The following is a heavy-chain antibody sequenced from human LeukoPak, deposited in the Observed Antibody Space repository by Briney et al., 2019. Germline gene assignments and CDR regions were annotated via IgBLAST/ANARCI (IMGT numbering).Heavy chain of an antibody. D-gene: IGHD6-13*01. CDR2: IYPGDSDT. V-gene: IGHV5-51*01. CDR3: ARPGIAAGLDY. J-gene: IGHJ4*02. Sequence: GESLKISCKGSGYSFTSYWIGWVRQMPGKGLEWMGIIYPGDSDTRYNPSFQGQVTISADKSISTAHLQWSSLKASDSAMYYCARPGIAAGLDYWGQGTLVTVSS. CDR1: GYSFTSYW.